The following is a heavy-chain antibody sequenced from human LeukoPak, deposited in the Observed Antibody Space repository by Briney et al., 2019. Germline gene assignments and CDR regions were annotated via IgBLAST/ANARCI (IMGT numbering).Heavy chain of an antibody. CDR1: GFTFNSYA. CDR2: ISGSGCNT. V-gene: IGHV3-23*01. CDR3: ARDNLELPPAPYYYYGMDV. J-gene: IGHJ6*02. Sequence: GGSLRLSCAASGFTFNSYAMSWVRQAPGKGLEWVSNISGSGCNTYYADSVKGRFTISRDNSKNTLYLQMNSLRAEDTAVYYCARDNLELPPAPYYYYGMDVWGQVTTVTVSS. D-gene: IGHD1-7*01.